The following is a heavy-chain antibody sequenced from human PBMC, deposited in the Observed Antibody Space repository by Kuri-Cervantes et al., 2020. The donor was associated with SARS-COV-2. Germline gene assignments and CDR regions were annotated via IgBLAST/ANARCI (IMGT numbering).Heavy chain of an antibody. Sequence: SGPTLVKPTQTLTLTCTFSGFSLSTNGVGVGWIRQPPGKAPEWLALIYWDDDRRYSPSLKSRLTITKDTSKNQVVLTMTNMDPVDTATYYCAHRDASFWSGYYIYWGQGTLVTVSS. CDR1: GFSLSTNGVG. D-gene: IGHD3-3*01. CDR3: AHRDASFWSGYYIY. V-gene: IGHV2-5*02. J-gene: IGHJ4*02. CDR2: IYWDDDR.